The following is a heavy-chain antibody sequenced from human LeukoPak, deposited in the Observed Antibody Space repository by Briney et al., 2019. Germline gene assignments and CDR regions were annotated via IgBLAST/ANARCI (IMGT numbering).Heavy chain of an antibody. CDR1: GYSISSGYY. Sequence: ETLSLTCTVSGYSISSGYYWGWIRQPPGKGLEWVSAISGSGGSTYYADSVKGRFTVSRDNSKNTLYLQMNSLRAEDTAVYYCAKWTGYYYFDYWGQGTLVTVSS. D-gene: IGHD3/OR15-3a*01. V-gene: IGHV3-23*01. J-gene: IGHJ4*02. CDR2: ISGSGGST. CDR3: AKWTGYYYFDY.